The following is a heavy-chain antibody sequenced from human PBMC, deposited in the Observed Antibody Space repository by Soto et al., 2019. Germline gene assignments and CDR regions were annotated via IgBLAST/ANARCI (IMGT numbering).Heavy chain of an antibody. J-gene: IGHJ4*02. CDR2: ISSDEKVK. CDR1: GFIFSNFG. Sequence: PVGSLRLSCVASGFIFSNFGMHWVRQAPGKGLEWVAVISSDEKVKQYADSVRGRFAISRDNSKNTLYLQMTSLRGEDTAIYYCARGLRSVLDYWGQGTLVTVSS. CDR3: ARGLRSVLDY. D-gene: IGHD6-6*01. V-gene: IGHV3-33*01.